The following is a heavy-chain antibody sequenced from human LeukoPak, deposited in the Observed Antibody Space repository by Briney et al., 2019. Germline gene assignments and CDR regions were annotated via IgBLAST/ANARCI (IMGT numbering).Heavy chain of an antibody. CDR2: SFYSGST. CDR1: GGSFTNYY. CDR3: ARGQRGFPY. D-gene: IGHD6-25*01. Sequence: PSETLSLTCTVSGGSFTNYYWSWIRQPPGQGLEWIGYSFYSGSTDYNHSLKSRVTISVDTSKNQFSLYLSSVAAADTAVYYCARGQRGFPYWGQGTVVSVSS. V-gene: IGHV4-59*01. J-gene: IGHJ4*02.